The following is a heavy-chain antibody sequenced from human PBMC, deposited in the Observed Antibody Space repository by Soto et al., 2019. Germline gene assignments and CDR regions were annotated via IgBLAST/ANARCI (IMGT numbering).Heavy chain of an antibody. D-gene: IGHD6-25*01. Sequence: SGPTLVHPTQTLTVTCTFSGFSLSTSGVGVGWIRQPPGKALEWLALIYWDDDKRYSPSLKSRLTITKDTSKNQVVLKMTNMDPVDTATYYCGHIGGLGSSPLDYYYYMDVWGKGTTVTVSS. CDR3: GHIGGLGSSPLDYYYYMDV. V-gene: IGHV2-5*02. CDR1: GFSLSTSGVG. J-gene: IGHJ6*03. CDR2: IYWDDDK.